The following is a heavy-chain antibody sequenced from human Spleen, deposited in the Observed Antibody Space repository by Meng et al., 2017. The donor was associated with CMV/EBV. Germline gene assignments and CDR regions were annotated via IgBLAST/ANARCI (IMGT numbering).Heavy chain of an antibody. Sequence: ASVKVSCKASGYTFTGYYMHWVRQAPGQGLEWMGTIIPILAITKYAQKFQGRVTITADKTSSTVYMELSSLRSDDTAVYYCGRYTDIVSVIAATRDYWFDPWGQGTLVTVSS. V-gene: IGHV1-46*01. CDR1: GYTFTGYY. CDR3: GRYTDIVSVIAATRDYWFDP. J-gene: IGHJ5*02. CDR2: IIPILAIT. D-gene: IGHD2-15*01.